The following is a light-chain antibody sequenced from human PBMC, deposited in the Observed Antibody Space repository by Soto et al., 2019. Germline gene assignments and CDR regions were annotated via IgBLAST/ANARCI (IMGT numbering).Light chain of an antibody. Sequence: QSALTQPASVSGSPGQSITISCTGTSSDVGSYNLVSWYPQHPGKAPKLMIYEGSKRPSGVSNRFSGSKSGNTASLTISGLPAEDEADYYCSSFASSTTPYVFGTGTKLTVL. J-gene: IGLJ1*01. CDR1: SSDVGSYNL. V-gene: IGLV2-14*02. CDR3: SSFASSTTPYV. CDR2: EGS.